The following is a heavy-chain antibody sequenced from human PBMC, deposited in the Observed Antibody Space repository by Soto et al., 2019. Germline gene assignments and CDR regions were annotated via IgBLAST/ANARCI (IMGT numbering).Heavy chain of an antibody. V-gene: IGHV3-23*01. J-gene: IGHJ6*03. Sequence: EVQLLESGGGLVQPGGSLRLSCAASGFTFSSYAMSWVRQAPGKGLEWVSTITTSGGSTYYADSVKGRFTISRDNSKNTLYLQMNSLRAEDTAVYYCAGRYCTNGVCYTNYYYYMDVWGKGTTVTVSS. CDR2: ITTSGGST. CDR1: GFTFSSYA. CDR3: AGRYCTNGVCYTNYYYYMDV. D-gene: IGHD2-8*01.